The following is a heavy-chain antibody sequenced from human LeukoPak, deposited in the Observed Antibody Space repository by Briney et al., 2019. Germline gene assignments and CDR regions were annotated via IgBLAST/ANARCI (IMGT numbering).Heavy chain of an antibody. J-gene: IGHJ6*03. CDR2: IRSKDYGCTT. D-gene: IGHD3-9*01. V-gene: IGHV3-49*04. Sequence: SLRLSCTASGFTFGDYAMSWVRQAPGKGLGWVGFIRSKDYGCTTEYAESVKGRFTVSRDDSKRIAYLQMNSLKNEDTAVYYCTSGVRYNIYYYMDVWGKGTTVTISS. CDR3: TSGVRYNIYYYMDV. CDR1: GFTFGDYA.